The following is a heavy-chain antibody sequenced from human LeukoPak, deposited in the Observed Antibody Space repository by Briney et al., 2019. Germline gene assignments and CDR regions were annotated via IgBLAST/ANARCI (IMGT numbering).Heavy chain of an antibody. CDR1: GGTFSSYA. J-gene: IGHJ5*02. CDR2: IIPIFGTA. CDR3: ARSRYQLLYNWFDP. V-gene: IGHV1-69*05. D-gene: IGHD2-2*01. Sequence: SVKVSCKASGGTFSSYAISWVRQAPGQGLEWMGGIIPIFGTANYAQKLQGGVTITTDESTSTAYMELSSLRSDDTAVYYCARSRYQLLYNWFDPWGQGTLVTVSS.